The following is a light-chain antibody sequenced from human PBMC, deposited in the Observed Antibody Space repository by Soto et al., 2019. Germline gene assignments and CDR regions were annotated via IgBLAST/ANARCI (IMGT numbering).Light chain of an antibody. V-gene: IGKV1-5*01. Sequence: DIQMTQSPSTLSASVGDRVTITCRASQSISSWLAWYQQKPGKAPKLLIYDVSSLRSGVPSRFSGSGSGTEFTLTISSLQPDDFATYYCQHYKMYSPWTFGQGTKVDIK. CDR2: DVS. CDR3: QHYKMYSPWT. CDR1: QSISSW. J-gene: IGKJ1*01.